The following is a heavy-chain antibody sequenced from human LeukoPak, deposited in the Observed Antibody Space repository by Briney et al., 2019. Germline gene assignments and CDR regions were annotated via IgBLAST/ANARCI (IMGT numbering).Heavy chain of an antibody. V-gene: IGHV1-2*06. CDR2: ISPYSGDT. CDR3: ARDQGSLTRSWYTGY. D-gene: IGHD6-13*01. Sequence: GASVKVSCKASGYTFTGYHIHWVRQAPGQGLEWMGRISPYSGDTNFAQKFQGRVTMTRDTSITTAYMDLSSLTPDDTAVYFCARDQGSLTRSWYTGYWGQGTQVTVSS. J-gene: IGHJ4*02. CDR1: GYTFTGYH.